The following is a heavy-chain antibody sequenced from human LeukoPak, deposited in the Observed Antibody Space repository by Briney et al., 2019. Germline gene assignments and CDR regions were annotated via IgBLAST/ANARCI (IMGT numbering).Heavy chain of an antibody. J-gene: IGHJ4*02. V-gene: IGHV4-61*02. D-gene: IGHD3-3*01. CDR3: ARGDNYDFWSGGNYFDY. Sequence: RPSETLSLTCTVSGGSISSGSYYWSWLRQPAGKGLEWIGRIYTSGSTNYNPSLKSRVTISVETSKNQFSLKLSSVTAADTAVYYCARGDNYDFWSGGNYFDYWGQGTLVTVSS. CDR2: IYTSGST. CDR1: GGSISSGSYY.